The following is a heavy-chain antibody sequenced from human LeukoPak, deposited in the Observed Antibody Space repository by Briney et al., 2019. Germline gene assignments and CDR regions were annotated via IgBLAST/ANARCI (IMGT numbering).Heavy chain of an antibody. CDR2: VDSDGNI. V-gene: IGHV3-53*01. CDR3: AREYRFGGTKYGPFDI. D-gene: IGHD1-26*01. Sequence: PGGSLRLSCAASGFTFSDHYMDWVRQAPGKGLEWVSVVDSDGNIYYANSVKGRFIVSRDNSKNTVYLEMNTLRAEDTAVYYCAREYRFGGTKYGPFDIWGQGTKVTVSS. CDR1: GFTFSDHY. J-gene: IGHJ3*02.